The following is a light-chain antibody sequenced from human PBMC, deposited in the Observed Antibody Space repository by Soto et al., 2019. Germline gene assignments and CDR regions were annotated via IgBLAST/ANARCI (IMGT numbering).Light chain of an antibody. V-gene: IGKV1-5*03. CDR1: QSISNW. CDR2: KAS. CDR3: QQYNSYSPT. Sequence: DIQMTQSPSTLSASVGDRVTITCRASQSISNWLAWYQQKPGKAPNLLIYKASRLESGVPSRFSGSGSETEFTLTISGLQPGDSATYYCQQYNSYSPTFGQGTKVDI. J-gene: IGKJ1*01.